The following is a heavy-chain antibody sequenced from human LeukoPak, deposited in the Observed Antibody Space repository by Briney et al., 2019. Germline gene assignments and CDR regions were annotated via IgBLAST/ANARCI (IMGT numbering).Heavy chain of an antibody. V-gene: IGHV1-46*01. CDR1: GYTFTSNY. CDR2: INPSAGST. J-gene: IGHJ6*03. CDR3: ARGSQVVTAAILGPRADTSNARRELVYYYYYMDV. D-gene: IGHD2-2*02. Sequence: ASVKVSCKASGYTFTSNYIYWMRQAPGQGLEWLGVINPSAGSTVYAQKFQGRVTLTRDMSTGAVYMELSSLRSEDAAVYYCARGSQVVTAAILGPRADTSNARRELVYYYYYMDVWGKGTTVTVSS.